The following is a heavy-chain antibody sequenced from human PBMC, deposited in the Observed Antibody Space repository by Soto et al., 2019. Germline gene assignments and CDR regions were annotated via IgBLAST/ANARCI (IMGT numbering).Heavy chain of an antibody. CDR3: ARVMGYYDSSGYYYYFDY. CDR1: GASIYNGGYF. Sequence: SETLSLTCSVSGASIYNGGYFWSWIRQSPGKGLEWIGHIHNSGSPYDNPSLKSRVTISADTSKNQFSLTLSSVTAADTAVCYCARVMGYYDSSGYYYYFDYWGQGTLVTVSS. CDR2: IHNSGSP. J-gene: IGHJ4*02. D-gene: IGHD3-22*01. V-gene: IGHV4-31*03.